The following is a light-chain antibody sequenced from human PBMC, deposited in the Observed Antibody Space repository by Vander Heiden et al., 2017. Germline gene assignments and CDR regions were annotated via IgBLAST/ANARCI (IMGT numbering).Light chain of an antibody. J-gene: IGKJ2*01. CDR3: QRCYSTPYT. Sequence: DIQMIQSPSSLSASVGDRVTITCRASQSISSYLNWYQQKPGKAPKLLIYAASSLQSGVPSRFSGSGSGTDFTLTISSLQPEDFATYYCQRCYSTPYTFGQWTKLEIK. CDR1: QSISSY. CDR2: AAS. V-gene: IGKV1-39*01.